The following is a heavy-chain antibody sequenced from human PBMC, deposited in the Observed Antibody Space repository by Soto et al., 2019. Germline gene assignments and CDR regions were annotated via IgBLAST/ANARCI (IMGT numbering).Heavy chain of an antibody. V-gene: IGHV1-58*02. CDR1: GFTFTSSA. CDR3: AAGWRYYYDSSGYFSFVFPDAFDI. J-gene: IGHJ3*02. D-gene: IGHD3-22*01. CDR2: IVVGSGNT. Sequence: GASVKVSCKASGFTFTSSAMQWVRQARGQRLEWIGWIVVGSGNTNYAQKFQERVTITRDMSTSTAYMELSSLRSEDTAVYYCAAGWRYYYDSSGYFSFVFPDAFDIWGQGTMVTVSS.